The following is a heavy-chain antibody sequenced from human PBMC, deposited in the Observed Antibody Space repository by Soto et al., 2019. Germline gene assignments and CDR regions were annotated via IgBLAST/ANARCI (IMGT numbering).Heavy chain of an antibody. D-gene: IGHD6-6*01. Sequence: QVQLQESGPGLVKPSQTLSLTCTVSGGSISSGGYYWSWIRQHPGKGLEWIGYIYYSGSTYYNPSLRGRGTISVDTSKNHFSLKLSSVTAADTAVYYCAREGIEAPDYYYGMDVWCQATTVTVSS. J-gene: IGHJ6*02. CDR1: GGSISSGGYY. CDR2: IYYSGST. CDR3: AREGIEAPDYYYGMDV. V-gene: IGHV4-31*03.